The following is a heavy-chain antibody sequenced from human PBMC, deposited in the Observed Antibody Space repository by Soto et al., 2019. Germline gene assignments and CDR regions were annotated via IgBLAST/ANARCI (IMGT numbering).Heavy chain of an antibody. CDR1: GGSISSYY. CDR2: IYYSGST. Sequence: PSETLSLTCTVSGGSISSYYWSWIRQPPGKGLEWIGYIYYSGSTNYNPSLKSRVTISVDTSKNQFSLTLSSVTAADTAVYYCARSPYDFWSGYYLSDYYYGMDVWGQGTTVTVSS. CDR3: ARSPYDFWSGYYLSDYYYGMDV. V-gene: IGHV4-59*01. D-gene: IGHD3-3*01. J-gene: IGHJ6*02.